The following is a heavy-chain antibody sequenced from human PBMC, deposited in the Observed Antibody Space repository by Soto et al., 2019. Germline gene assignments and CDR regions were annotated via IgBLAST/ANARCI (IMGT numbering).Heavy chain of an antibody. D-gene: IGHD6-19*01. J-gene: IGHJ5*01. CDR2: IKPGSGDT. Sequence: RASVKVSCKASGYTFTAYYIHWVRQAPGQGLECMGWIKPGSGDTGYTQKFQGRVTMTRDTSISTAYMELNSLRSADTAIYYCARGSAVGGNWFDSWGQGTLVTVSS. CDR3: ARGSAVGGNWFDS. CDR1: GYTFTAYY. V-gene: IGHV1-2*02.